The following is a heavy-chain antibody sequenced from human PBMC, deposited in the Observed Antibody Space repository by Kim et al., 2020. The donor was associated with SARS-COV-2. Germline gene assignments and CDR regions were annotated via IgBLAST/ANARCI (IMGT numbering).Heavy chain of an antibody. CDR1: GASISSGGYL. D-gene: IGHD5-12*01. CDR2: TDYRGIT. Sequence: SETLSLTCSVSGASISSGGYLWAWIRQHPGKGLEWIGYTDYRGITYYNPSLRSRLIISQDTSNDQYSLKVTSVTAAATAVYSCARRRGSDGYDWGFAFWG. J-gene: IGHJ2*01. V-gene: IGHV4-31*03. CDR3: ARRRGSDGYDWGFAF.